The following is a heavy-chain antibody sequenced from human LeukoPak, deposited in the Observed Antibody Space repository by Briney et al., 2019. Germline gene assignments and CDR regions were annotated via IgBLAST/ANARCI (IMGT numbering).Heavy chain of an antibody. J-gene: IGHJ6*02. Sequence: GASVKVSCKASGYTFTSYDINWVRQATGQGLGWMGWMNPNSGNTGYAQKFQGRVTMTRNTSISTAYMELSSLRSEDTAVYYCARGSLDNWNDKTHYYYYGMDVWGQGTTVTVSS. D-gene: IGHD1-1*01. CDR3: ARGSLDNWNDKTHYYYYGMDV. V-gene: IGHV1-8*01. CDR1: GYTFTSYD. CDR2: MNPNSGNT.